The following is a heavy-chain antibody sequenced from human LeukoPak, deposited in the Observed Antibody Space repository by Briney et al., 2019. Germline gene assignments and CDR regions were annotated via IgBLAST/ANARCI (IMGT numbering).Heavy chain of an antibody. V-gene: IGHV4-39*01. CDR3: ARSYCSGGSCYNRNAFDI. Sequence: SETLSLTCTVSGGSISSSSYYWGWIRQPPGKGLVGMGSIYYSGSTYYNPSRKSRVTISVDTSKNQFSLQLSSVTAADTAVYYCARSYCSGGSCYNRNAFDIWGQGTMVTVSS. D-gene: IGHD2-15*01. CDR1: GGSISSSSYY. CDR2: IYYSGST. J-gene: IGHJ3*02.